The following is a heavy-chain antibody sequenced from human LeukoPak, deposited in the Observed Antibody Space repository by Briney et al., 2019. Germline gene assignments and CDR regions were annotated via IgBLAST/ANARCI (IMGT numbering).Heavy chain of an antibody. CDR3: ATLDTVAASY. Sequence: GGSLRLSCAASGFTFSTYAMHWVRQAPGKGLEWVALISFDGSNKYYADSVKGRFTISRDSSKNTLYLQMNSLRAEDTAVYYCATLDTVAASYWGQGTLITVSS. V-gene: IGHV3-30*04. J-gene: IGHJ4*02. D-gene: IGHD5-12*01. CDR1: GFTFSTYA. CDR2: ISFDGSNK.